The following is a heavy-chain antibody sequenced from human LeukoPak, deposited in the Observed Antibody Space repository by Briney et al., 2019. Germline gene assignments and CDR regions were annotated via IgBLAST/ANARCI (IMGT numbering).Heavy chain of an antibody. V-gene: IGHV3-66*02. Sequence: GGSLRLSCAASGFTVSSNYMSWVRQAPGKGLEWVSVIYSGGSTYYADSVKGRFTISRDNSKNTLYLQMNSLRAEDTAVYYCARATTVGYYYHMDVWGKGTTVTVSS. CDR1: GFTVSSNY. D-gene: IGHD1-26*01. CDR3: ARATTVGYYYHMDV. J-gene: IGHJ6*03. CDR2: IYSGGST.